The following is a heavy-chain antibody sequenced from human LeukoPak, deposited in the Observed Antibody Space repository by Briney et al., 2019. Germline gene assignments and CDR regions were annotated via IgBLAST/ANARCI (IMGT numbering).Heavy chain of an antibody. CDR3: ARAELDCTNGVCYRAEYFQH. J-gene: IGHJ1*01. Sequence: SETLSLTCTVSGGSISSYYWSWIRQPPGKGLEWIGYIYYSGSTNYNPSLKSRVTISVDKSKNQFSLKLSSVTAADTAVYYCARAELDCTNGVCYRAEYFQHWGQGTLVTVSS. D-gene: IGHD2-8*01. CDR2: IYYSGST. V-gene: IGHV4-59*01. CDR1: GGSISSYY.